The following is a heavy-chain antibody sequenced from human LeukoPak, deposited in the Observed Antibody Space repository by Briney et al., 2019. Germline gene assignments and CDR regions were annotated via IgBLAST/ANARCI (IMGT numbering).Heavy chain of an antibody. CDR1: GFTFDDYA. Sequence: PGRSLRLSCAASGFTFDDYAMHWVRQAPGKGLEWVSGTSWNSGSIGYADSVKGRFTISRDNAKNSLYLQMNSLRAEDAALYYCAKDMNRYYDSSGGFDYWGQGTQVTVSS. D-gene: IGHD3-22*01. CDR3: AKDMNRYYDSSGGFDY. V-gene: IGHV3-9*01. J-gene: IGHJ4*02. CDR2: TSWNSGSI.